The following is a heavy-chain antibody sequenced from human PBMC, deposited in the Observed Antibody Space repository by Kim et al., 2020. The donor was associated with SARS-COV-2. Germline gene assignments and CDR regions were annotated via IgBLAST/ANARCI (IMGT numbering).Heavy chain of an antibody. CDR1: GFTFSSYA. D-gene: IGHD3-10*01. J-gene: IGHJ4*02. CDR3: AKAKGFMVRGVIYFDY. V-gene: IGHV3-23*01. CDR2: ISGSGGST. Sequence: GGSLRLSCAASGFTFSSYAMSWVRQAPGKGLEWVSAISGSGGSTYYADSVKGRFTISRDNSKNTLYLQMNSLRAEDTAVYYCAKAKGFMVRGVIYFDYWGQGTLVTVSS.